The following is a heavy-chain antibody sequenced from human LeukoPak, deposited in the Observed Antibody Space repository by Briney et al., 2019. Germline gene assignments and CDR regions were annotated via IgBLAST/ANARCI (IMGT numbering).Heavy chain of an antibody. CDR1: GFTFRTYW. V-gene: IGHV3-7*01. CDR2: IKQDGGEI. J-gene: IGHJ4*02. Sequence: GGSLRLSCAASGFTFRTYWMSWVRQAPGKGLEWVANIKQDGGEIYYVDSVKGRFTISRDNTKNSLYLQMNSLRAEDTAVYYCARHSYSSPSLTYWGQGTLVTVSS. D-gene: IGHD1-26*01. CDR3: ARHSYSSPSLTY.